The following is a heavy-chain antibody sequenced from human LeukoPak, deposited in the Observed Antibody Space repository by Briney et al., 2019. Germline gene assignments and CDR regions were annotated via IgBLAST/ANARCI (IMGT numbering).Heavy chain of an antibody. CDR1: GYTFTGYY. CDR3: ARDQYCSGGSCYSVFFNY. Sequence: GASVKVSCKASGYTFTGYYMHWVRQAPGQGLEWMGRINPNSGGTNYAQKFQGRVTMTRDTSISTAYMELSRLRSDDTAVYYCARDQYCSGGSCYSVFFNYWGQGTLVTVSS. CDR2: INPNSGGT. D-gene: IGHD2-15*01. V-gene: IGHV1-2*06. J-gene: IGHJ4*02.